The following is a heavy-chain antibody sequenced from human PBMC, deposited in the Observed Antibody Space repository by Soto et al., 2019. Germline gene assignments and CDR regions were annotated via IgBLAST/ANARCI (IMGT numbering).Heavy chain of an antibody. J-gene: IGHJ6*02. V-gene: IGHV1-69*01. CDR1: GGTFSSYA. Sequence: QVQLVQSGAEVKKPGSSVKVSCKASGGTFSSYAISWVRQAPGQGLEWMGGIIPIFGTANYAQKFQGRVTITADESTGTAYMELSSLRSEDTAVYYCANRSAMIVVVSTSYYGMDVWGQGTTVTVSS. D-gene: IGHD3-22*01. CDR3: ANRSAMIVVVSTSYYGMDV. CDR2: IIPIFGTA.